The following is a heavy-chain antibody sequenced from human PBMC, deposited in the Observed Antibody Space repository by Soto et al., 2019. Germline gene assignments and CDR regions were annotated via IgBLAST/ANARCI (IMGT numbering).Heavy chain of an antibody. Sequence: SQTLSLTCAISGDSVSSNSAAWNWIRQSPSRGLEWLGRTYYRSKWYNDYAVSVKSRITINPDTSKNQFSLQLNSVTPEDTAVYYCARSFTYSSSWYGSGAGWFDPWGQGTLVTVSS. V-gene: IGHV6-1*01. J-gene: IGHJ5*02. CDR3: ARSFTYSSSWYGSGAGWFDP. D-gene: IGHD6-13*01. CDR2: TYYRSKWYN. CDR1: GDSVSSNSAA.